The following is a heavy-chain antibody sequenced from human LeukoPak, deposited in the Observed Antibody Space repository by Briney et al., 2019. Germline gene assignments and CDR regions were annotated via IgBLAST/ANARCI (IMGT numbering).Heavy chain of an antibody. V-gene: IGHV4-39*07. CDR3: AVRDRWLRFFDY. D-gene: IGHD5-12*01. CDR1: GGSISSSSYY. CDR2: IYYSGST. Sequence: PSETLSLTRTVSGGSISSSSYYWGWIRQPPGKGLEWIGSIYYSGSTYYNPSLKSRVTISVDTSKNQFSLKLSSVTAADTAVYYCAVRDRWLRFFDYWGQGTLVTVSS. J-gene: IGHJ4*02.